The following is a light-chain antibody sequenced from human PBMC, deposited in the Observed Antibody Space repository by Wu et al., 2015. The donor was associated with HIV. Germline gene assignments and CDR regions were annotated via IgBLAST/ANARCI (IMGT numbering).Light chain of an antibody. J-gene: IGKJ4*01. V-gene: IGKV1-9*01. Sequence: DIQLTQSPSFLSASVGDSVTITCRASQDISGYLAWYQQKPGKAPNLLIYAASTLETGVPVRFSGGGYGTQFTLTISSLQPEDIATYYCQQLNSDLTTFGGGTKVEIK. CDR2: AAS. CDR3: QQLNSDLTT. CDR1: QDISGY.